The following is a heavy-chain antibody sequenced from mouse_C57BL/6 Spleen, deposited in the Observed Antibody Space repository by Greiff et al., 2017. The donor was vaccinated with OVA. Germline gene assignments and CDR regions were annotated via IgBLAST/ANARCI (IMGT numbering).Heavy chain of an antibody. V-gene: IGHV1-50*01. D-gene: IGHD1-1*01. CDR3: AILRYFDV. CDR2: IDPSDSYT. CDR1: GYTFTSYW. Sequence: QVQLQQSGAELVKPGASVKLSCKASGYTFTSYWMQWVKQRPGQGLEWIGEIDPSDSYTNYNQKFKGKATLTVDTSSSTAYMQLSSLTSEDSAVYYCAILRYFDVWGTGTTVTVSS. J-gene: IGHJ1*03.